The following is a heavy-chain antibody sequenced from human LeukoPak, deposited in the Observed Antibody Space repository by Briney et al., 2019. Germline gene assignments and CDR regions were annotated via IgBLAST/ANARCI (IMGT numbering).Heavy chain of an antibody. CDR3: AKENSSGWYSHIQH. J-gene: IGHJ1*01. Sequence: GGSLRLSCAASGFTFSSYAMSWVRQAPGKGLEWVSGISGSGGSTYYADSVKGRSTISRDNSKNTLYLQMNSLRAEDTAVYYCAKENSSGWYSHIQHWGQGTLVTVSS. V-gene: IGHV3-23*01. CDR1: GFTFSSYA. D-gene: IGHD6-19*01. CDR2: ISGSGGST.